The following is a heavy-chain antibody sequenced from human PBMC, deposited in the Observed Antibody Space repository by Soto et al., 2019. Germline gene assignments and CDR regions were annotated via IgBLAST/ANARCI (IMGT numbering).Heavy chain of an antibody. CDR1: GGSFSGYY. J-gene: IGHJ5*02. Sequence: QVQLQQWGAGLLKPSETLSLTCAVYGGSFSGYYWSWIRQPPGKGLEWIGEINHSGSTNYNPSLKSRVTISVDTSKNQFSLKLSSVTAADTAVYYCARRSGTMVRGANSYNWFDPWGQGTLVTVSS. CDR2: INHSGST. CDR3: ARRSGTMVRGANSYNWFDP. D-gene: IGHD3-10*01. V-gene: IGHV4-34*01.